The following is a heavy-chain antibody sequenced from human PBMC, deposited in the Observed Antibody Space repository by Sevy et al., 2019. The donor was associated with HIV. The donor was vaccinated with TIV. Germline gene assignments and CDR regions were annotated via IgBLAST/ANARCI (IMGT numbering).Heavy chain of an antibody. D-gene: IGHD3-10*01. CDR1: GFTFSDYY. CDR2: ISSSGSTI. Sequence: GGSLRLSCAASGFTFSDYYMSWIRQAPGKGLEWVSYISSSGSTIYYADSVKGRFTISRDNAKNSLYLQMNSLRAEDTAVYYGARDRPKEYYYGSGTQNYYYYYGMDVWGQGTTVTVSS. CDR3: ARDRPKEYYYGSGTQNYYYYYGMDV. V-gene: IGHV3-11*01. J-gene: IGHJ6*02.